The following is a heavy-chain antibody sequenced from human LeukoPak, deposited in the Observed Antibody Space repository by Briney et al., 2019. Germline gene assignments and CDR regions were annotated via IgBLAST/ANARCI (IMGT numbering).Heavy chain of an antibody. Sequence: PGGSLRLSCVASGFSLGSYWVHWVRQAPGKGLVWVSRINIEGSTTTYADSVKGRFTISRDNAKKTVSLQMNSLRAEDTAVYYCVSDHTGHDDYWGQGTLVTVSS. V-gene: IGHV3-74*03. D-gene: IGHD1-1*01. CDR2: INIEGSTT. CDR1: GFSLGSYW. J-gene: IGHJ4*02. CDR3: VSDHTGHDDY.